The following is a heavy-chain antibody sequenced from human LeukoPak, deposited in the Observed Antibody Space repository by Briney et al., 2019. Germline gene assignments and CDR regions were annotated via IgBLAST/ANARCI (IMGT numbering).Heavy chain of an antibody. V-gene: IGHV4-34*01. Sequence: TSETLSLTCAVYGGSFSGYYWSWIRQPPGKGLEWIGEINHSGSTNYNPSLKSRVTISADTSKNQFSLKLSSVTAADTAVYYCAREFRKGWDWFDPWGQGTLVTVSS. CDR2: INHSGST. J-gene: IGHJ5*02. CDR1: GGSFSGYY. CDR3: AREFRKGWDWFDP. D-gene: IGHD1-26*01.